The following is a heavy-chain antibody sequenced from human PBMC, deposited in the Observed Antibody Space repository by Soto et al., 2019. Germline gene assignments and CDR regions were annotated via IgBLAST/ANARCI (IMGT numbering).Heavy chain of an antibody. CDR3: ATEDYSSNWSFDY. D-gene: IGHD6-13*01. CDR2: FDPEDGET. CDR1: GYSLTELS. J-gene: IGHJ4*02. V-gene: IGHV1-24*01. Sequence: ASVKVSCKVSGYSLTELSMHWVRQAPVKGLELMGGFDPEDGETIYAQKFQGRVTMSEDTSTETAYMELSSLRSEDTAVYYCATEDYSSNWSFDYWGQGTLVTVSS.